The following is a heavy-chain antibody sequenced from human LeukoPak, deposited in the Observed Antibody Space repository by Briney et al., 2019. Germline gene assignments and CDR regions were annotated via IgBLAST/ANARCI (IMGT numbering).Heavy chain of an antibody. CDR3: ARPVAAVVEY. Sequence: GGSLRLSCAASGFTFSDYSTNWVRQAPGKGLEWVSYISFSVNTKYYGDSVKGRFTISRDNARNSLYLQMNSLRVEDTAVYYCARPVAAVVEYWGQGTLAPVSS. CDR2: ISFSVNTK. V-gene: IGHV3-48*04. D-gene: IGHD6-13*01. J-gene: IGHJ4*02. CDR1: GFTFSDYS.